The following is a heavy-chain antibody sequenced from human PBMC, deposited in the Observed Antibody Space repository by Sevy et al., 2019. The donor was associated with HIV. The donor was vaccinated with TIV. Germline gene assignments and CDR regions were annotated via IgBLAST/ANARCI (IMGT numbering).Heavy chain of an antibody. CDR1: GFIFGDLY. CDR2: IRNKAKSSTT. Sequence: GGSLRLSCAASGFIFGDLYMDWVRQAPGKGLKWIGRIRNKAKSSTTEYAASVKGRFTITREDSKNSLYLQMNSLKTEDTARYYRAAVAADRGYFNIWGRGTLVTVSS. J-gene: IGHJ2*01. V-gene: IGHV3-72*01. CDR3: AAVAADRGYFNI. D-gene: IGHD6-19*01.